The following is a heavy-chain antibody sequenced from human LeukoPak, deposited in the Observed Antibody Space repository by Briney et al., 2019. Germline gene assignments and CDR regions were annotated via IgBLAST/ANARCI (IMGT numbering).Heavy chain of an antibody. CDR2: IIPIFGTA. CDR3: AWGYSSSVYYYYYYMDV. V-gene: IGHV1-69*06. Sequence: ASVKVSCKASGGTFSSYAISWVRQAPGQGLEWMGGIIPIFGTANYAQKFQGRVTITADKSTSTAYMELSSLRSEDTAVYYCAWGYSSSVYYYYYYMDVWGKGTTVTVSS. D-gene: IGHD6-6*01. CDR1: GGTFSSYA. J-gene: IGHJ6*03.